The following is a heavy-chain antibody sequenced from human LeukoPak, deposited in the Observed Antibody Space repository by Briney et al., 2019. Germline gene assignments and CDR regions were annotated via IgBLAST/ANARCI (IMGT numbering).Heavy chain of an antibody. Sequence: SETLSLTCTVSGYSISSGYYWGWIRQPPGKGLEWIGSIYHSGSTYYNPSLKSRVTISVDTSKNQFSLKLSSVTAADTAVYYCARSYYYGSGSYFSGYNTYYYMDVWGKGTTVTISS. CDR3: ARSYYYGSGSYFSGYNTYYYMDV. D-gene: IGHD3-10*01. CDR2: IYHSGST. J-gene: IGHJ6*03. CDR1: GYSISSGYY. V-gene: IGHV4-38-2*02.